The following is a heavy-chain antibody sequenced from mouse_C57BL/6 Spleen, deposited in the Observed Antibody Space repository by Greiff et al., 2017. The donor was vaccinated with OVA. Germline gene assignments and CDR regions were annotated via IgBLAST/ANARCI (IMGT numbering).Heavy chain of an antibody. CDR3: ARDHYYYGSDWYFDV. CDR1: GYSITSGYY. CDR2: ISYDGSN. Sequence: EVKLVESGPGLVKPSQSLSLTCSVTGYSITSGYYWNWIRQFPGNKLEWMGYISYDGSNNYNPSLKNRISITRDTSKNQFFLKLNSVTTEDTATYYCARDHYYYGSDWYFDVWGTGTTVTVSS. D-gene: IGHD1-1*01. J-gene: IGHJ1*03. V-gene: IGHV3-6*01.